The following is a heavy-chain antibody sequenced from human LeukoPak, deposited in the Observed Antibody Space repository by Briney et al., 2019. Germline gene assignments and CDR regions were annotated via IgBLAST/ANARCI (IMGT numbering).Heavy chain of an antibody. V-gene: IGHV3-11*01. CDR1: GFTFSDYY. CDR3: ARGEVVYAFDY. D-gene: IGHD2-8*02. CDR2: ISSSGSTI. J-gene: IGHJ4*02. Sequence: GGSLRLSCAASGFTFSDYYMSWIRQAPGKGLEGVAYISSSGSTIYYADSVKGRFTISRDNAKNSLYLQMNSLRAEDTAVYYCARGEVVYAFDYWGQGTLVTVSS.